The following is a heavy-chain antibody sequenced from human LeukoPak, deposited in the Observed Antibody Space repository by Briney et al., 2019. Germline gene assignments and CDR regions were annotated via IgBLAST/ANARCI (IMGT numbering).Heavy chain of an antibody. J-gene: IGHJ4*02. CDR1: GFTFSSYA. Sequence: GGSLTLSCAASGFTFSSYAMSWVRQAPGKGLEWVSTISGSGFNTYYADSVKGRFTISRDDSDNTLSLQMSSLRAEDTAMYYCAKVLTQGWSVVRGGYFDYWGQGTLVTVSS. CDR3: AKVLTQGWSVVRGGYFDY. CDR2: ISGSGFNT. V-gene: IGHV3-23*01. D-gene: IGHD3-10*01.